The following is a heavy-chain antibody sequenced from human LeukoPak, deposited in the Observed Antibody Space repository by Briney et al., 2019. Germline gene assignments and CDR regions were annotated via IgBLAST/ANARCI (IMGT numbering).Heavy chain of an antibody. CDR3: AKDHYWSIDY. J-gene: IGHJ4*02. CDR1: GFDFSSNW. V-gene: IGHV3-74*01. CDR2: IKGDGIST. Sequence: GGSLRLSCAASGFDFSSNWMHWVRHAPGQGLVWVSRIKGDGISTNYADSMKGRFTISRDIAKNTLYLQMNSLRAEDTGVYYCAKDHYWSIDYWGRGTLVTVSS. D-gene: IGHD3-3*01.